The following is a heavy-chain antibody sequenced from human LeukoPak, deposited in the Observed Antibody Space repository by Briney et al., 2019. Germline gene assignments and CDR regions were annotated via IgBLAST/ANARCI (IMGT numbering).Heavy chain of an antibody. CDR3: ARHYYYGSGSSHNWFDP. Sequence: GESLKISCKGSGYSFTSYWIGWVRQMPGKGLEWMGIIYPGDSDTRYSPSFQGQVTISADKSISTAYLQWSGLKASDTAMYYCARHYYYGSGSSHNWFDPWGQGTLVTVSS. D-gene: IGHD3-10*01. J-gene: IGHJ5*02. CDR2: IYPGDSDT. CDR1: GYSFTSYW. V-gene: IGHV5-51*01.